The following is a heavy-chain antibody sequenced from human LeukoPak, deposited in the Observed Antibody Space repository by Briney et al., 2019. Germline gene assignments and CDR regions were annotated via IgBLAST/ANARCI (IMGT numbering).Heavy chain of an antibody. CDR1: GYTLTELS. D-gene: IGHD6-13*01. J-gene: IGHJ6*03. V-gene: IGHV1-24*01. Sequence: GASVKVSCKVSGYTLTELSMHWVRQAPGKGLEWMGGFDPEDGETIYAQKFQGRVTMTEDTSTDTAYMELSSLRSEDTAVYYCATSSRTHYYYYYMDVWGKGTTVTVSS. CDR2: FDPEDGET. CDR3: ATSSRTHYYYYYMDV.